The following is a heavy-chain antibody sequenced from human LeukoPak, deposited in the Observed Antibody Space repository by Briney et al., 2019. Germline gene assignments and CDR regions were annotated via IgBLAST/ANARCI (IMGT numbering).Heavy chain of an antibody. Sequence: GGSLRLSCAASGFTFSSYAMHWVRQAPGKGLEWVAVISYDGSNKYYADSVKGRFTISRDNPKNTLYLQMNSLRAEDTAVYYCARDGFLEYRGYDYSAPFDYWGQGTLVTVSS. V-gene: IGHV3-30-3*01. CDR2: ISYDGSNK. CDR3: ARDGFLEYRGYDYSAPFDY. CDR1: GFTFSSYA. D-gene: IGHD5-12*01. J-gene: IGHJ4*02.